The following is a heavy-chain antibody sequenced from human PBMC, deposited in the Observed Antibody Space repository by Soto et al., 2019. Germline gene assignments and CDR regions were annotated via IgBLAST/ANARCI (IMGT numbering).Heavy chain of an antibody. CDR1: GFTFSSYA. Sequence: GGSLRLSCAASGFTFSSYAMSWVRQAPGKGLEWVSAISGSGGSTYYADSVKGRFTISRDNSKNTLYLQMNSLRAEDTAVYYCAKDLVXYDFWRGYYIHYYGMDVWGQGTTVTVSS. V-gene: IGHV3-23*01. J-gene: IGHJ6*02. D-gene: IGHD3-3*01. CDR2: ISGSGGST. CDR3: AKDLVXYDFWRGYYIHYYGMDV.